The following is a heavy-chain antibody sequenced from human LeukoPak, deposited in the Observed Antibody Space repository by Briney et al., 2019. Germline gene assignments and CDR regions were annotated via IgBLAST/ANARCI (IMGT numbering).Heavy chain of an antibody. V-gene: IGHV3-7*01. CDR2: IKQDGSEK. D-gene: IGHD6-19*01. CDR3: ARAYSSGWYPDAFDI. CDR1: GFNFSLYC. Sequence: GGSLRLSCAVSGFNFSLYCMTWVRQPPGKGLERVANIKQDGSEKYYVDSVKGRFTISRDNAKNSLYLQMNSLRAEDTAVYYCARAYSSGWYPDAFDIWGQGTMVTVSS. J-gene: IGHJ3*02.